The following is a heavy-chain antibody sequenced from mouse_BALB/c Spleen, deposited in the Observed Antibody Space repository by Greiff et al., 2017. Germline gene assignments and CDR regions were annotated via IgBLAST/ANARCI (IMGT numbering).Heavy chain of an antibody. Sequence: EVNVVESGGGLVKPGGSLKLSCAASGFTFSSYAMSWVRQTPEKRLEWVASISSGGSTYYPDSVKGRFTISRDNARNILYLQMSSLRSEDTAMYYCAREDYFDYWGQGTTLTVSS. J-gene: IGHJ2*01. V-gene: IGHV5-6-5*01. CDR2: ISSGGST. CDR1: GFTFSSYA. CDR3: AREDYFDY.